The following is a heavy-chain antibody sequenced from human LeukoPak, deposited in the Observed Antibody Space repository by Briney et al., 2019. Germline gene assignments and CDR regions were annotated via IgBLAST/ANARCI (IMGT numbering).Heavy chain of an antibody. Sequence: QTGGSLRLSCAASGFTFSNYVMQWVRQAPGKGLEWVAFIRYDGSTKYYADSVKGRFTISRDNSKNTLYLQMSSLRAEDTAVYYCAKGYGSEHSYYYYYMDVWGKGTTVTISS. J-gene: IGHJ6*03. CDR2: IRYDGSTK. CDR1: GFTFSNYV. D-gene: IGHD3-10*01. CDR3: AKGYGSEHSYYYYYMDV. V-gene: IGHV3-30*02.